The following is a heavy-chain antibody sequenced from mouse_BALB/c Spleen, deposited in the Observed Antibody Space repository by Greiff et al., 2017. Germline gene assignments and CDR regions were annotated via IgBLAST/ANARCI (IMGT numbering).Heavy chain of an antibody. D-gene: IGHD1-1*01. CDR1: GFSLTSYG. CDR2: IWSGGST. Sequence: VQLQESGPGLVQPSQSLSITCTVSGFSLTSYGVHWVRQSPGKGLEWLGVIWSGGSTDYNAAFISRLSISKDNSKSQVFFKMNSLQANDTAIYYCASPLYYGSSYPYYYAMDYWGQGTSVTVSS. J-gene: IGHJ4*01. CDR3: ASPLYYGSSYPYYYAMDY. V-gene: IGHV2-2*02.